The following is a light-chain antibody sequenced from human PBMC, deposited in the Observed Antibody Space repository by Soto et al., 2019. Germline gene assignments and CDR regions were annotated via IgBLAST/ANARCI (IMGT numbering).Light chain of an antibody. CDR1: QSVSSN. Sequence: EIVMTQSPATLSVSPGERATLSCSARQSVSSNLAWYQQNPGQAPRLLIYGASTRATGIPARFSGSGSDTEFTLFVGSLLSEDFAVYSCQQLYTFCQGTKRHIK. J-gene: IGKJ2*01. V-gene: IGKV3-15*01. CDR3: QQLYT. CDR2: GAS.